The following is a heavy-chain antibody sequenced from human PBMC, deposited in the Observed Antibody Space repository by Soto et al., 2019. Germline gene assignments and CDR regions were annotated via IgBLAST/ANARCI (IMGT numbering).Heavy chain of an antibody. CDR2: IYWDDDK. D-gene: IGHD4-4*01. CDR1: GFSLSTSGVG. J-gene: IGHJ4*02. V-gene: IGHV2-5*02. Sequence: QITLKESGPTLVKPTQTLTLTCTFSGFSLSTSGVGVGWIRQPPGKALEWLAVIYWDDDKRYSPSLKSRLIITKDTSKNQVVLTMTNMDPVDTATYYYARTYYSNFNLDYWGQGTLVSVSS. CDR3: ARTYYSNFNLDY.